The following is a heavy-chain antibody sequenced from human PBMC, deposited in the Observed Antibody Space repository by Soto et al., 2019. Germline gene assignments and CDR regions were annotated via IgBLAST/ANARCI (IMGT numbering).Heavy chain of an antibody. V-gene: IGHV4-59*01. Sequence: SETLSLTCTVSGGFIWGWIRQSPDKGLEWIGYIYNSGRYNYNPSLESRLTISIDTSKNQFSLRLASVTVADTAVYYCARTLPNRQLFDSWSQGTLVTVSS. D-gene: IGHD1-1*01. CDR1: GGFI. CDR3: ARTLPNRQLFDS. J-gene: IGHJ4*02. CDR2: IYNSGRY.